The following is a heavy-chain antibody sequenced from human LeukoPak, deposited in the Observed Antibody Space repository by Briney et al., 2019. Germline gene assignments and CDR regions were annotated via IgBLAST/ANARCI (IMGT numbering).Heavy chain of an antibody. D-gene: IGHD6-13*01. CDR1: GFTFSDYY. CDR2: ISSSGGII. V-gene: IGHV3-11*01. J-gene: IGHJ4*02. Sequence: GGSLRLSCAASGFTFSDYYMSWIRQAPGKGLEWVSYISSSGGIIYYADSVKGRFTISRDNSKNSLYLQMNSLRAEDTAVYYCARGLGIAAARDYWGQGTLVTVSS. CDR3: ARGLGIAAARDY.